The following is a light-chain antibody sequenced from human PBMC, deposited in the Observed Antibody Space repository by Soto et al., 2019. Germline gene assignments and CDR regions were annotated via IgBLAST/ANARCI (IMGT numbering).Light chain of an antibody. CDR3: QQFTAYPFA. Sequence: AIQLTQSPSSLSASVGDRVTITCRASQGISSNLARYQQKPGKAPKVLIYDASSLESGVPSRFSGSGSGTDFTLTISSLQPEDFATYYCQQFTAYPFAFGGGTKVEI. J-gene: IGKJ4*01. V-gene: IGKV1-13*02. CDR1: QGISSN. CDR2: DAS.